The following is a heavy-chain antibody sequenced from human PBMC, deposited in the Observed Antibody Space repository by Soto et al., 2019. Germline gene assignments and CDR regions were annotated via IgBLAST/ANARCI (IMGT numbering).Heavy chain of an antibody. V-gene: IGHV5-10-1*01. Sequence: PGESLKISCKGSGYSFTSYWISWVRQMPGKGLEWMGRIDPSDSYTNYSPSFQGHVTISADKSISTAYLQWSSLKASDTAMYYCALGSGSGPNPDYYYGMDVWGQGTTVTVSS. D-gene: IGHD3-10*01. CDR2: IDPSDSYT. CDR1: GYSFTSYW. CDR3: ALGSGSGPNPDYYYGMDV. J-gene: IGHJ6*02.